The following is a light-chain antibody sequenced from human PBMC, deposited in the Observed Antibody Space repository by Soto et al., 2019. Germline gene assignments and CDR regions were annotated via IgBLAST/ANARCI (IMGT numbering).Light chain of an antibody. J-gene: IGLJ3*02. V-gene: IGLV1-44*01. CDR3: ASWDDSLDGPWL. CDR1: NSNIGSHA. Sequence: HSVLTQPPSASGTPGQGVNISCSGSNSNIGSHAVNWYQQLPGMAPRLLIYKTNRRHPGVPDRFSASKSGMSASLAISGLQVDDEADYFCASWDDSLDGPWLFGGGTKLTVL. CDR2: KTN.